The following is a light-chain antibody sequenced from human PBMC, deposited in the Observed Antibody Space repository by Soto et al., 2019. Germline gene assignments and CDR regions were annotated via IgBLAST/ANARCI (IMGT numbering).Light chain of an antibody. CDR3: QQYGNSPLT. V-gene: IGKV3-20*01. Sequence: EIVLTQSPGTLSLSPGERATLSCTASQSVAGNFLAWYQQRPGQAPRLLISAASSRATAIPDRFSASGSGTEFTLTISRLEPDDSAVYFCQQYGNSPLTFGPGTKLNIK. CDR2: AAS. CDR1: QSVAGNF. J-gene: IGKJ3*01.